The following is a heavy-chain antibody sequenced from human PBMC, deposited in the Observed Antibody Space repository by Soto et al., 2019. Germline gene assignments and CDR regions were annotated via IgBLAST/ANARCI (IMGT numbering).Heavy chain of an antibody. J-gene: IGHJ4*02. CDR2: ISGSGGST. CDR3: AKYSGYSSGWPDS. V-gene: IGHV3-23*01. D-gene: IGHD6-19*01. CDR1: GFTFVSNA. Sequence: EVQLLESGGGLVQPGGSLRLTCAASGFTFVSNAMSWVRQAPGKGLEWVSIISGSGGSTYYADSVKGRFTISRDNSKSTLYLQTNSLRAEDTAVYFCAKYSGYSSGWPDSWGQGTLVTVSS.